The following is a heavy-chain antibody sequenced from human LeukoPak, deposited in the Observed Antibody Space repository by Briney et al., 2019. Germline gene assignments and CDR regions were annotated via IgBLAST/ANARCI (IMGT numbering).Heavy chain of an antibody. CDR3: ARGRSGSYYKDVDV. CDR1: GFTFSSYA. J-gene: IGHJ6*04. Sequence: GGSLRLSCAASGFTFSSYAMSWVRQAPGKGLEWVSAISGSGGSTYYADSVKGRFTISRDNAKNSLFLQMNSLRAEDTAVYYCARGRSGSYYKDVDVWGKGTTVTVSS. V-gene: IGHV3-23*01. D-gene: IGHD3-10*01. CDR2: ISGSGGST.